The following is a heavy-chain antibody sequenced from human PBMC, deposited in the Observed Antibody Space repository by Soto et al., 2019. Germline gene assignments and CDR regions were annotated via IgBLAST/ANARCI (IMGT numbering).Heavy chain of an antibody. CDR3: ARGDATKIVVTTYYGMDV. J-gene: IGHJ6*02. CDR2: IIPVFGTP. Sequence: QVQLVQSGAEVKKPGSSVKVSCKASGGSLSNYGISWVQQAPGQGLEWMGAIIPVFGTPNYAQKFQDRVTXXAXXSTTIVYMEVRGLTSEDTAMYYCARGDATKIVVTTYYGMDVWGQGTTVTVSS. V-gene: IGHV1-69*12. D-gene: IGHD3-22*01. CDR1: GGSLSNYG.